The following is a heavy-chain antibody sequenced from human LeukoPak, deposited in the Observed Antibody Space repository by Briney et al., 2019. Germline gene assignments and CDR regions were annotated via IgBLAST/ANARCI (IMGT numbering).Heavy chain of an antibody. CDR3: ARQLGYCSDGTCYFDN. V-gene: IGHV3-23*01. D-gene: IGHD2-15*01. CDR1: GFTFSSYS. Sequence: GGSLRLSCAASGFTFSSYSMNWVRQAPGKGLEWVSAVSSSGGSTYYADSVKGRFTASRDNSKNALFLQMNSLRVEDTAIYYCARQLGYCSDGTCYFDNWGQGTLVTISS. CDR2: VSSSGGST. J-gene: IGHJ4*02.